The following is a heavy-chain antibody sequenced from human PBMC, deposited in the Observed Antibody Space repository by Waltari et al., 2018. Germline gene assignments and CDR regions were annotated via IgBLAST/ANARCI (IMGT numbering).Heavy chain of an antibody. D-gene: IGHD3-22*01. CDR3: ARAPITTQPYYMDV. J-gene: IGHJ6*03. CDR1: GGSIRSYY. Sequence: QVQLQESGPGLVTPSETLSLTCTVSGGSIRSYYSSWIRQPPGKGLEWIGYIYYSGSTNYNPSLKSRVTISVDTSKNQFSLKLSSVTAADTAVYYCARAPITTQPYYMDVWGKGTTVTVSS. CDR2: IYYSGST. V-gene: IGHV4-59*01.